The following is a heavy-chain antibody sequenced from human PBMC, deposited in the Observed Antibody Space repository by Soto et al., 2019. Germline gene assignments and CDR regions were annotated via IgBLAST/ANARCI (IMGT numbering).Heavy chain of an antibody. J-gene: IGHJ6*02. Sequence: GGSLRLSCAASGFTFSSYSMNWARQAPGKGLEWVSSISSTNTYIYYADSVKGRFTISRDNAKNSLYLQMNSLRAEDTAVYYCARDEPSGYYGMDVWGQGTTVTVSS. V-gene: IGHV3-21*01. CDR1: GFTFSSYS. CDR2: ISSTNTYI. CDR3: ARDEPSGYYGMDV.